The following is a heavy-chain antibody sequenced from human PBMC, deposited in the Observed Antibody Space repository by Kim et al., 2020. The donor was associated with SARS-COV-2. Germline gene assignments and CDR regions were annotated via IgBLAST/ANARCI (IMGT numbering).Heavy chain of an antibody. CDR3: TTDLKVVVVTAISQVPYRMDV. CDR1: GFTFSNAW. CDR2: IKSKTYGGTT. J-gene: IGHJ6*02. V-gene: IGHV3-15*01. Sequence: GGSLRLSCAASGFTFSNAWMSWVRQAPGKGLEWVGRIKSKTYGGTTDYAAPVKGRFTISRDDSKNTRYLQMNSLKTEDTAVYYCTTDLKVVVVTAISQVPYRMDVWGQGTPVTVSS. D-gene: IGHD2-21*02.